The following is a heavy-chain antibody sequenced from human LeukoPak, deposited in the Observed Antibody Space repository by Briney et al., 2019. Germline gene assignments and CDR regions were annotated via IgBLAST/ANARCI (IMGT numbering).Heavy chain of an antibody. CDR1: EYTFTSYY. Sequence: GESLKISCKGSEYTFTSYYIGWVRQMPGKGLEWMGIIYPGDSDSDTRYSPSFQGQVTISADTSISTAYLQWSSLKASDTAMYYCARQPGAGWFDPWGQGTLVTVSS. CDR3: ARQPGAGWFDP. D-gene: IGHD3-10*01. J-gene: IGHJ5*02. V-gene: IGHV5-51*01. CDR2: IYPGDSDSDT.